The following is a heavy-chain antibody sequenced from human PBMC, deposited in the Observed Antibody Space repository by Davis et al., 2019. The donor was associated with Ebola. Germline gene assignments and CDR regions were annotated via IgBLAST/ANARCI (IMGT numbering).Heavy chain of an antibody. Sequence: ASVKVSCKASGYTFTSYYMHWVRQAPGQGLEWMGIINPSGGSTSYAQKFQGRVTMTRDTSTSTVYMELSSLRSEDTAVYYCARDGIPADIVVVPALVNYYYYYYGMDVWGQGTTVTVSS. V-gene: IGHV1-46*01. CDR3: ARDGIPADIVVVPALVNYYYYYYGMDV. D-gene: IGHD2-2*01. J-gene: IGHJ6*02. CDR1: GYTFTSYY. CDR2: INPSGGST.